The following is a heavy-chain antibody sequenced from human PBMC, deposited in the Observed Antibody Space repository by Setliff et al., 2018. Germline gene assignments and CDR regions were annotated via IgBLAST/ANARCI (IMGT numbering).Heavy chain of an antibody. D-gene: IGHD6-19*01. CDR1: GYSISSGYY. V-gene: IGHV4-38-2*02. Sequence: SETLSLTCTVSGYSISSGYYWGWIRQPPGKGLEWIGSIYYSGSTYYNPSLKSRVTISVDTSKNQFSLNLTSVTAADTAVYYCAVDHVTNIAESGYGYTRIDPWGQGIPVTVSS. J-gene: IGHJ5*02. CDR2: IYYSGST. CDR3: AVDHVTNIAESGYGYTRIDP.